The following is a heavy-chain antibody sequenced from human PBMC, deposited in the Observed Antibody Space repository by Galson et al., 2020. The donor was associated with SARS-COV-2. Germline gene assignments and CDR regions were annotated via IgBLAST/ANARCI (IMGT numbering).Heavy chain of an antibody. J-gene: IGHJ5*02. CDR3: ATSTPFGWPNWFDP. Sequence: ASVKVSCKVSGYTLTELSMHWVRQAPGKGLEWMGGFDPEDGDTIYAQKFQGRVTMTEDTSTDTAYMELSSLRSEDTAVYYCATSTPFGWPNWFDPWGQGTLVTVSS. V-gene: IGHV1-24*01. D-gene: IGHD3-10*01. CDR1: GYTLTELS. CDR2: FDPEDGDT.